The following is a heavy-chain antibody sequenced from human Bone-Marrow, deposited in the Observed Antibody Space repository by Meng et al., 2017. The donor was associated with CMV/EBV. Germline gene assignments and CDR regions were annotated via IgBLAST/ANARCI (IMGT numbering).Heavy chain of an antibody. CDR2: MNPNSGNT. CDR3: ARELRFLEWLSVFTGGMDV. Sequence: ASVKVSCKASGYTFTSYDINWVRQATGQGLEWMGWMNPNSGNTGYAQKFQGRVTITRNTSISTAYMELSSLRSEDTAVYYCARELRFLEWLSVFTGGMDVWGQGTTVTVSS. D-gene: IGHD3-3*01. J-gene: IGHJ6*02. CDR1: GYTFTSYD. V-gene: IGHV1-8*03.